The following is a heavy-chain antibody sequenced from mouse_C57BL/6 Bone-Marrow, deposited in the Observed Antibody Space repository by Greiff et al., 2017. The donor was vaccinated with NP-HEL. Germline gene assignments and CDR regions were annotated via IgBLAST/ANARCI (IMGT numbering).Heavy chain of an antibody. J-gene: IGHJ1*03. D-gene: IGHD1-1*01. CDR2: IDPSDSYT. Sequence: QVQLQQPGAELVMPGASVKLSCKASGYTFTSYWMHWVKQRPGQGLEWIGEIDPSDSYTNYNQKFKGKSTLTVDKSSSTAYMQLSSLTSEDSAVYYCANRGAVVDPHWYFDVWGTGTTVTVSS. CDR3: ANRGAVVDPHWYFDV. CDR1: GYTFTSYW. V-gene: IGHV1-69*01.